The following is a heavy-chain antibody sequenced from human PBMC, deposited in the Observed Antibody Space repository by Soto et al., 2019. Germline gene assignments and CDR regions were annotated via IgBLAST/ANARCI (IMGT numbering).Heavy chain of an antibody. CDR3: ANGGNSSTWKIWFDP. J-gene: IGHJ5*02. V-gene: IGHV3-23*01. D-gene: IGHD2-2*01. Sequence: EVQLLESGGGLVQPGGSLRLSCAASGFTFSNYAMTWVRQAPGKGLEWVSGISGSGSSIYYADSVKGRFTISRDNSKNTLYLQMNSLRAQYTAVYYCANGGNSSTWKIWFDPWGQGTLVTVSS. CDR1: GFTFSNYA. CDR2: ISGSGSSI.